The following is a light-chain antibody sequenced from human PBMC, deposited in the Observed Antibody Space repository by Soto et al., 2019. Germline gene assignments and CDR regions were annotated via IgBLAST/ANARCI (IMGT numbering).Light chain of an antibody. CDR1: SSDVGTYNF. J-gene: IGLJ1*01. CDR2: EVS. CDR3: ISYTITTALV. Sequence: QSVLPQPASVSGSPGQSITISCTGTSSDVGTYNFVSWYQQHPGKAPNLIIYEVSDRPSGISNRFSGSKSGNTASLTISGLQAEDEATYYCISYTITTALVFGTGTKVTVL. V-gene: IGLV2-14*01.